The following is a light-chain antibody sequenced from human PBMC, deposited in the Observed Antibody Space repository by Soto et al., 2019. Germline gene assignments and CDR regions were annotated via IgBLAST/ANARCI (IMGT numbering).Light chain of an antibody. CDR3: CSYVGSSPPYVI. J-gene: IGLJ2*01. Sequence: QSALTQPASVSGSPGQSITISCTGTSSDVGSYNLVSWYQQHPGKDPKLMIYEVTKRPSGISNRFSGYKSGNTASLTISGLQVEDEAHYYCCSYVGSSPPYVIVGGGTQLTAL. CDR1: SSDVGSYNL. V-gene: IGLV2-23*02. CDR2: EVT.